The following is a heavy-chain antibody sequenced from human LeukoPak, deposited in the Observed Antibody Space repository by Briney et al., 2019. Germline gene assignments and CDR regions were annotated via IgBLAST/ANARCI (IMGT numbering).Heavy chain of an antibody. J-gene: IGHJ5*01. CDR2: ITWNSGYK. V-gene: IGHV3-9*01. CDR1: GFTFEHYG. CDR3: ANASDYGGNEFDF. Sequence: GGSLRLSCAASGFTFEHYGMPWVRQVPGKGLEWVAYITWNSGYKGYADSVKGRFAISRDNAKNSLHLQMNSLTGDDTAFYYCANASDYGGNEFDFWGQGTLVTVSS. D-gene: IGHD4-23*01.